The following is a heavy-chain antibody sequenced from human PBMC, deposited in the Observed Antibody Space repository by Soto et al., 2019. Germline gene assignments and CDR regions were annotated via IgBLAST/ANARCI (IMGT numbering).Heavy chain of an antibody. J-gene: IGHJ4*02. CDR3: PRGLYYYDSSAYMGY. V-gene: IGHV3-23*01. Sequence: EVQLLESGGGLVQPGGSLRLSCAASGFTFSSYAMSWVRQAPGKGLEWVSAISGSGGSTYYADSVKGRFTISRDNSKNTLYLQMNSLRAADTAVYYCPRGLYYYDSSAYMGYWGQGTLVTVSS. CDR2: ISGSGGST. D-gene: IGHD3-22*01. CDR1: GFTFSSYA.